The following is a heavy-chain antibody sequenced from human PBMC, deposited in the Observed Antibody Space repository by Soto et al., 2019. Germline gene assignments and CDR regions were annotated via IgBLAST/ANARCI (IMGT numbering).Heavy chain of an antibody. D-gene: IGHD3-10*01. CDR1: GFTFSLYS. V-gene: IGHV3-48*02. Sequence: EVQLVESGGGLVQPGGSLGLSCAASGFTFSLYSMSWVRQAPGKGLEWVSYISRSSTGIHYADSVKDRFTISRDDATNSMHLQMNSVRDGDTAVYYCARAVTWGLDVWGQGTTVSISS. J-gene: IGHJ6*02. CDR2: ISRSSTGI. CDR3: ARAVTWGLDV.